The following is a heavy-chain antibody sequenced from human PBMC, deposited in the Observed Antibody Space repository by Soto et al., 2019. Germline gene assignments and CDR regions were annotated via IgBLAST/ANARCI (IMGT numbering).Heavy chain of an antibody. J-gene: IGHJ6*03. CDR1: GVSISSSY. D-gene: IGHD2-15*01. CDR2: IYNSGST. CDR3: ARDRAFCSGIRCASPPDYYYDMDV. Sequence: QVQLQESGPGLVKPSETLSLTCTVSGVSISSSYWSWIRQPPGKGLEWIGYIYNSGSTNYNPSLKSEVSRSVATSKKPGYLGVSSVTAADTAVYYCARDRAFCSGIRCASPPDYYYDMDVWGKGTTVTVS. V-gene: IGHV4-59*01.